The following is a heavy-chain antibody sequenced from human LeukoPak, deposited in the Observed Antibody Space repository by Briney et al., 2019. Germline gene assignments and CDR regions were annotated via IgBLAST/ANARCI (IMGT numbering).Heavy chain of an antibody. Sequence: SGTPSLTCTVSGGSISSYYWSWIRQPPGKGLEWIGYIYYSGSTNYNPSLKSRVTISVDTSKNQFSLKLSSVTAADTAVYYCARGYCSGGSCYSFDYWGQGTLVTVSS. J-gene: IGHJ4*02. CDR1: GGSISSYY. CDR3: ARGYCSGGSCYSFDY. V-gene: IGHV4-59*01. CDR2: IYYSGST. D-gene: IGHD2-15*01.